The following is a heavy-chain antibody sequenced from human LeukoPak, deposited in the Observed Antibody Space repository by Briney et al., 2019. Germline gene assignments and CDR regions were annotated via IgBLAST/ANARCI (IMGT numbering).Heavy chain of an antibody. CDR2: VHYRGHS. J-gene: IGHJ3*02. D-gene: IGHD3-10*01. V-gene: IGHV4-39*02. Sequence: PSETLSLTCTVSGDSMNSSGYYWGWIRQPPGKDLEWIGNVHYRGHSYYNPSLKSRVSIILDTSKNLLSLRLNSLSAADTAVYYCARDREYYYGSGSWTPNAFDIWGQGTMVTVSS. CDR1: GDSMNSSGYY. CDR3: ARDREYYYGSGSWTPNAFDI.